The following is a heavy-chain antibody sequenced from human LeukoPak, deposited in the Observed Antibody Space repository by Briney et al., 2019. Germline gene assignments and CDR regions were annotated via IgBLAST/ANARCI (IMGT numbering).Heavy chain of an antibody. CDR1: GFTFSSYE. CDR2: ISPDGNKE. CDR3: AKVNNYDDY. J-gene: IGHJ4*02. Sequence: GGSLRLSCVASGFTFSSYEMNWVRQAPGKGLEWVAAISPDGNKEYYTESVKGRFTVSRDNSNNMIYLQMNSLRGEDSAVYYCAKVNNYDDYWGQGTLVTVSS. D-gene: IGHD1/OR15-1a*01. V-gene: IGHV3-30*18.